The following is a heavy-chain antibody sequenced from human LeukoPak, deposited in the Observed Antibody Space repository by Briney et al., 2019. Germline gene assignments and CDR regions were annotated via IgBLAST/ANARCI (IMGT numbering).Heavy chain of an antibody. V-gene: IGHV1-8*01. J-gene: IGHJ6*03. CDR1: GYTFTSYD. D-gene: IGHD1-1*01. CDR3: ARGPPRMEYMDV. CDR2: MNPNSGNT. Sequence: ASVKVSCKASGYTFTSYDINWVRQATGQGLEWMGWMNPNSGNTGYAQKFQGRVTMTRNTTISTAYMELSSLRSEDTAVYYCARGPPRMEYMDVWGKGTTVTVSS.